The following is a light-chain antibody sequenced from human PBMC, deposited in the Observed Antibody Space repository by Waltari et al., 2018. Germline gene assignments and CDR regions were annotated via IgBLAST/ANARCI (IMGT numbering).Light chain of an antibody. V-gene: IGLV2-8*01. CDR1: SRDIGAYQY. J-gene: IGLJ2*01. Sequence: QSALTQPPSASGSPGQTVIISCPGPSRDIGAYQYVSWYQQIPGRAPALIIYEVDRRPPGVPDRFSGSKSGNTASLTVSGLQTEDEGDYYCSSYAGSNKLIFGGVTKLTVL. CDR3: SSYAGSNKLI. CDR2: EVD.